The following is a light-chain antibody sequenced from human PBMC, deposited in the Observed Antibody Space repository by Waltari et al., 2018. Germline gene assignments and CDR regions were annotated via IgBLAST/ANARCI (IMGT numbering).Light chain of an antibody. CDR3: QHYSSSSWT. J-gene: IGKJ1*01. Sequence: EIELTQSPGTLSLSPGDIATLSCRASQSVSSTYLAWYQQKPGQAPGLLIYGASSRATGIPDRFSGSGSGTDFTLTISRLEPEDFAVYYCQHYSSSSWTFGQGTKVEIK. CDR2: GAS. V-gene: IGKV3-20*01. CDR1: QSVSSTY.